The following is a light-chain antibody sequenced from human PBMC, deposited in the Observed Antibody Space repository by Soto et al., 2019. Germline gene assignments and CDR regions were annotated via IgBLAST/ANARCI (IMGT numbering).Light chain of an antibody. Sequence: QSVLTQPPSASGSPGQSVTISCTGTSSDVGGYNYVSWYQQHPGKAPKPMIYEVTKRPSGVPDRFSGSKSGNTASLTVSGLQAEDEADYYCSSYAGSLYVFGTGTKVTAL. CDR3: SSYAGSLYV. CDR2: EVT. V-gene: IGLV2-8*01. CDR1: SSDVGGYNY. J-gene: IGLJ1*01.